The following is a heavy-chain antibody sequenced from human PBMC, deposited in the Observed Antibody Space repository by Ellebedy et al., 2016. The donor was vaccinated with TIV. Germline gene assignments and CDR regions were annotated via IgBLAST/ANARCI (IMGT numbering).Heavy chain of an antibody. D-gene: IGHD1-1*01. CDR3: AREKSGHKWNDGFDS. Sequence: GESLKISCAASGFTFNTYSMNWVRQAPGKGREWVSYIGSRTSKIYYADSVKGRFTISRDNAKNSLYLQMNSLRADDTAVYYCAREKSGHKWNDGFDSWGQGTLVTVSS. CDR2: IGSRTSKI. CDR1: GFTFNTYS. V-gene: IGHV3-48*04. J-gene: IGHJ4*02.